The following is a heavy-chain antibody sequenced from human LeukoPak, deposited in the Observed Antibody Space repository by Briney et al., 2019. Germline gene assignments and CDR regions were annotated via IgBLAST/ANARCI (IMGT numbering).Heavy chain of an antibody. CDR2: INENCGMT. Sequence: WGSLSLTCAASGFIFSSYAMDWVRQAPAKGLAWVSVINENCGMTYYSASVKGRFTISRDSSKNTLYLQLSSLSAEDTALYYCAKGDSTALNWFDPWGQGTLVTVTS. D-gene: IGHD2-21*01. J-gene: IGHJ5*02. V-gene: IGHV3-23*01. CDR1: GFIFSSYA. CDR3: AKGDSTALNWFDP.